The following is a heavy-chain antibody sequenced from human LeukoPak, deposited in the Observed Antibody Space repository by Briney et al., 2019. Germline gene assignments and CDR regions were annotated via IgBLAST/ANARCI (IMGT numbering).Heavy chain of an antibody. J-gene: IGHJ4*02. CDR1: GFTFDDYG. D-gene: IGHD1-26*01. CDR3: ARDIHSGSYYSIDS. CDR2: INWNGGST. Sequence: PGGSLRLSCAASGFTFDDYGMSWLRQAPGKGLEWVSGINWNGGSTGYADSVKGRFTISRDNAKNSLYLQMNSLRAEDTALYYCARDIHSGSYYSIDSWGQGTLVTVSS. V-gene: IGHV3-20*04.